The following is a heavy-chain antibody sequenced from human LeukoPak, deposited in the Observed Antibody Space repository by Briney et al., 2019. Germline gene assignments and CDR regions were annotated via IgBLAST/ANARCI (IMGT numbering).Heavy chain of an antibody. CDR2: IYYTGST. D-gene: IGHD2-2*01. CDR3: SRGRSTLSP. Sequence: SETLSLTCSVSGDSITTYFWTWIRQPPGKGLEWIGYIYYTGSTNYNPSLKSRVTRSVDSSKNQISLKLTSVTAADTAVYYCSRGRSTLSPWGQGSLVTVST. J-gene: IGHJ5*02. V-gene: IGHV4-59*01. CDR1: GDSITTYF.